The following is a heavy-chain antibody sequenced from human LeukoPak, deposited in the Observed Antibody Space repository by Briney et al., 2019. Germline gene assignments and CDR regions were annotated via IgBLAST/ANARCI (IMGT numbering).Heavy chain of an antibody. D-gene: IGHD6-13*01. CDR1: GFTFSSYA. CDR3: AKDQLVAAGTRLGNWFDP. Sequence: GGSLRLSCAASGFTFSSYAMSWVRQAPGKGLEWVSAISGSGGSTYYADSVKGRFTISRDNSKNTLYLQMNSLRVEDTAVYYCAKDQLVAAGTRLGNWFDPWGQGTLVTVSS. CDR2: ISGSGGST. J-gene: IGHJ5*02. V-gene: IGHV3-23*01.